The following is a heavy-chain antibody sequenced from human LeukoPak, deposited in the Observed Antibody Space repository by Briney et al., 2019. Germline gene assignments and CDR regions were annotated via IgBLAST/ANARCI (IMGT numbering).Heavy chain of an antibody. V-gene: IGHV3-23*01. J-gene: IGHJ4*02. CDR2: ITCSGGST. D-gene: IGHD3-10*01. Sequence: GGSLRLSCAASAFTFSSYAMTWVRQAPGKGLGWVSKITCSGGSTYYADSVKGRFTISRDNSRNTLYLQMNSLRAEDTAVYYCARELFDFDYWGQGTLVTVSS. CDR3: ARELFDFDY. CDR1: AFTFSSYA.